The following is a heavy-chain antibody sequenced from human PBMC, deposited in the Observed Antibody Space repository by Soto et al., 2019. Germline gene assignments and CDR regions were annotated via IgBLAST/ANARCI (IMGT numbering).Heavy chain of an antibody. CDR3: ATAQKGYNWNYFDH. CDR1: GGSISGSYYY. D-gene: IGHD1-20*01. J-gene: IGHJ4*02. Sequence: LSLTCAVSGGSISGSYYYWAWLRQSPGKGPEWIGSVFYTGFTSYNPSLESRVSVSVDTSKSQFSLKLSAVTAADTAVYYCATAQKGYNWNYFDHWGQGVLVTVSS. V-gene: IGHV4-39*01. CDR2: VFYTGFT.